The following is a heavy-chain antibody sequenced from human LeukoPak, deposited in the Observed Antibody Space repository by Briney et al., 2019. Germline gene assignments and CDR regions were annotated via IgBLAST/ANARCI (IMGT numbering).Heavy chain of an antibody. V-gene: IGHV4-61*02. J-gene: IGHJ4*02. CDR1: GGSISSGSYY. CDR3: ARDSYDSRGYRINY. CDR2: IYTSGST. D-gene: IGHD3-22*01. Sequence: SETLSLTCTVSGGSISSGSYYWSWIRQPAGKGLEWIGRIYTSGSTNYNPSLKSRVTLSVDMSKNQFSLKLSFLTAADTAVYYCARDSYDSRGYRINYWGQGTLVTVSS.